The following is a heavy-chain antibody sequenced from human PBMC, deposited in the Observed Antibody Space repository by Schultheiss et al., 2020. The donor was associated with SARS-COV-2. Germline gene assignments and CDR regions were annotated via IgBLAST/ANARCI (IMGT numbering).Heavy chain of an antibody. V-gene: IGHV3-53*01. CDR3: ARKLYGDYTPGAFDI. D-gene: IGHD4-17*01. CDR2: IYSGGTT. Sequence: GALRLSCAASGFTVSSNYMSWVRQAPGKGLEWVSVIYSGGTTYFADSVKGRFTISRDNSKNTLYLQMDSLRAEDTAVYYCARKLYGDYTPGAFDIWGQGTMVTVSS. J-gene: IGHJ3*02. CDR1: GFTVSSNY.